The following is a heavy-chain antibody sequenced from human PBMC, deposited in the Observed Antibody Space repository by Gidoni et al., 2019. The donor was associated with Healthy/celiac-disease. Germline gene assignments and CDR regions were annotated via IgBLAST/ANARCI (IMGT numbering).Heavy chain of an antibody. V-gene: IGHV3-33*01. Sequence: QVQLVESGGGVVQPGRSLRLSCAASGFTFSSYGMHWVRQAPAKGLEWVAVIWYDGSNKYYADSVKGRFTISRDNSKNTLYLQMNSLRAEDTAVYYCARGMGGSIAAAGGIDYWGQGTLVTVSS. CDR2: IWYDGSNK. CDR1: GFTFSSYG. D-gene: IGHD6-13*01. J-gene: IGHJ4*02. CDR3: ARGMGGSIAAAGGIDY.